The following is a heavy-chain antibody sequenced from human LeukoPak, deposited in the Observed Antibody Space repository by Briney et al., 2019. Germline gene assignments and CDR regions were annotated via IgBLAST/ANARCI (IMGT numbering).Heavy chain of an antibody. J-gene: IGHJ6*02. CDR1: GGTFSSYA. CDR2: IIPFLGIA. D-gene: IGHD2-15*01. CDR3: ARHLSGYCSGGSCSNGMDV. Sequence: SVTVSFLDSGGTFSSYAIRWVGPAAGQGLEWMGRIIPFLGIANYLRKFQGRATITADKSTSTAYVKLSSMRSEDTAVYYWARHLSGYCSGGSCSNGMDVWGQGTTVTVSS. V-gene: IGHV1-69*04.